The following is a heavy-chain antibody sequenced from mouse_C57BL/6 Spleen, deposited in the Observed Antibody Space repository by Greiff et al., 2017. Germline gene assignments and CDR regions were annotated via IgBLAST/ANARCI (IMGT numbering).Heavy chain of an antibody. J-gene: IGHJ1*03. Sequence: QVQLKESGAELVKPGASVKISCKASGYAFSSYWMNWVKQRPGKGLEWIGQIYPGDGDTNYNGKFKGKATLTADKSSSTAYMQLSSLTSEDSAVYFCARGIYDGYLYWYFDVWGTGTTVTVSS. V-gene: IGHV1-80*01. CDR3: ARGIYDGYLYWYFDV. CDR1: GYAFSSYW. CDR2: IYPGDGDT. D-gene: IGHD2-3*01.